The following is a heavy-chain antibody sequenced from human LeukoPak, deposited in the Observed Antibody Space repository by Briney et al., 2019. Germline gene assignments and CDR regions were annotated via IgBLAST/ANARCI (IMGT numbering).Heavy chain of an antibody. CDR1: GGSISSSSYY. V-gene: IGHV4-39*02. J-gene: IGHJ3*02. CDR3: ARDLGVGATQAFDI. CDR2: IYYSGNT. Sequence: SGTLSLTCTVFGGSISSSSYYWGWIRQPPGKGLEWIGSIYYSGNTYYNPSLKSRVTISVDTSKNQFSLKLSSVTAADTAVYYCARDLGVGATQAFDIWGQGTMVTVSS. D-gene: IGHD1-26*01.